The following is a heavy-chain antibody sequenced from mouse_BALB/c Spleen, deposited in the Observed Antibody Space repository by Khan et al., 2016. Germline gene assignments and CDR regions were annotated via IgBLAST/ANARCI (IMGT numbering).Heavy chain of an antibody. J-gene: IGHJ2*01. CDR3: TRGVTTVVDYFDY. CDR1: GFTFSSYA. V-gene: IGHV5-6-5*01. CDR2: TSSGGNT. Sequence: EVELVESGGGLVKPGGSLKLSCAASGFTFSSYAMSWVRQTPEKRLEWVASTSSGGNTFYPDSLKGRFTISSDNARNIMYLQMSSLRSEDTAMYYCTRGVTTVVDYFDYRGQGTTLTVSS. D-gene: IGHD1-1*01.